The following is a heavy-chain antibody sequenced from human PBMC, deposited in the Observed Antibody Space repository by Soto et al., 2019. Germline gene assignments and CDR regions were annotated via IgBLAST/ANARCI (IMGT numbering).Heavy chain of an antibody. J-gene: IGHJ4*02. V-gene: IGHV3-7*03. Sequence: PGGSLRLSCAASGFTFSSYWMSWVRQAPGKGLEWVANIKQDGSEKYYVDSVKGRFTISRGNAKNSLYLQMNSLRAEDTAVYYCARARRSPVSNSNYGRYYFDYWGQGTLVTVSS. D-gene: IGHD4-4*01. CDR3: ARARRSPVSNSNYGRYYFDY. CDR1: GFTFSSYW. CDR2: IKQDGSEK.